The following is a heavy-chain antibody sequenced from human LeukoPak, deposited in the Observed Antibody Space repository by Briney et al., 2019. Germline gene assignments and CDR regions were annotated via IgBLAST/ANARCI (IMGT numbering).Heavy chain of an antibody. CDR3: ARVKPYYYGSGSFPFDY. CDR1: GYTFTGYY. D-gene: IGHD3-10*01. CDR2: INPNSGGT. J-gene: IGHJ4*02. Sequence: ASVKVSCKASGYTFTGYYMHWVRQAPGQGLEWMGWINPNSGGTNYAQKFQGRVTMTRDTSISTAYMELSRLRSDDTAVYYCARVKPYYYGSGSFPFDYWGQGTLVTVSS. V-gene: IGHV1-2*02.